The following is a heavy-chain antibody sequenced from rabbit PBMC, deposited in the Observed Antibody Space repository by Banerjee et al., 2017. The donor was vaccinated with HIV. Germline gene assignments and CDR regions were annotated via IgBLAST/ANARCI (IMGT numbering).Heavy chain of an antibody. CDR2: IDPVFGST. J-gene: IGHJ4*01. CDR1: GFDFSSYY. V-gene: IGHV1S40*01. D-gene: IGHD7-1*01. CDR3: ARVGYTGYDGDEYVMNGYVFKL. Sequence: QSLEESGGGLVQPGGTLKLSCKASGFDFSSYYMSWVRQAPGKGLEGIGYIDPVFGSTYYANWAKGRFTISKTSSTTVTLQMTSLTAADTATYFCARVGYTGYDGDEYVMNGYVFKLWGPGTLVTVS.